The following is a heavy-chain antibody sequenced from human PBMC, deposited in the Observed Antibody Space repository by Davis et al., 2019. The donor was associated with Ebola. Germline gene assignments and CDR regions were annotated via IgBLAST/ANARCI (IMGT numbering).Heavy chain of an antibody. Sequence: GGSLRLSCAASGFTVSSNYMSWVRQAPGKGLEWVSVIYSGGSTYYADSVKGRFTISRDNSKNTLYLQMNTLRAEDAAVYYCARGSVNDAFENWGQGTMVTVSS. V-gene: IGHV3-66*01. CDR1: GFTVSSNY. D-gene: IGHD3-10*01. CDR2: IYSGGST. CDR3: ARGSVNDAFEN. J-gene: IGHJ3*02.